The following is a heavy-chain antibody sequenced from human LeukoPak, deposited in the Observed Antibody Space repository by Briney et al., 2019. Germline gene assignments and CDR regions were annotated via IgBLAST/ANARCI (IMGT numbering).Heavy chain of an antibody. Sequence: SGPTLVNPTQTLTLTCTFSEFSLSTSEVGVGWIRQPPGKALEWLALIYWDDNKRYSPSLRSRLTITKDTSKNQVVLTMTNMGPVDTATYYCALNTYLAYSDSSFYYPTFDYWGQGTLVTVSS. CDR2: IYWDDNK. CDR3: ALNTYLAYSDSSFYYPTFDY. J-gene: IGHJ4*02. CDR1: EFSLSTSEVG. V-gene: IGHV2-5*02. D-gene: IGHD3-22*01.